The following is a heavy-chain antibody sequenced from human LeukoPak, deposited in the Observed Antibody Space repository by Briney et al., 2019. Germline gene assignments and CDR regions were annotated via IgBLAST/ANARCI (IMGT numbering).Heavy chain of an antibody. CDR1: GGSISSGGYY. J-gene: IGHJ4*02. CDR3: ATSSSGYYYVGY. V-gene: IGHV4-31*03. D-gene: IGHD3-22*01. CDR2: ICYSGST. Sequence: PSQTLSLTCTVSGGSISSGGYYWSWIRQHPGKGLEWIGYICYSGSTYYNPSLKSRVTISVDTSKNQFSLKLSSVTAADTAVYYCATSSSGYYYVGYWGQGTLVTVSS.